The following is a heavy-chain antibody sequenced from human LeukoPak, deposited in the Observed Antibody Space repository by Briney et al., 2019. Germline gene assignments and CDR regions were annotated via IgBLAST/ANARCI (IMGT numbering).Heavy chain of an antibody. CDR3: ARRNYDILTGYDISYFDY. J-gene: IGHJ4*02. D-gene: IGHD3-9*01. Sequence: GASVKVSCKASGYTFTSYYMHWVRQAPGQGLEWMGIINPSGGSTRYAQKLQGRVTMTRDTSTSTVYMELSSVRSEDTAVYYCARRNYDILTGYDISYFDYWGQGALVTVSS. CDR2: INPSGGST. V-gene: IGHV1-46*04. CDR1: GYTFTSYY.